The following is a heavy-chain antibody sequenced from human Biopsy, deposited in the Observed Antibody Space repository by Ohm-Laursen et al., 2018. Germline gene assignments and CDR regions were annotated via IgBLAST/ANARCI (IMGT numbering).Heavy chain of an antibody. CDR3: AKDRYNYAPIGGFSMDV. D-gene: IGHD5-18*01. CDR2: IFYDGSNT. Sequence: SLRLSCSASGFTFNNYGMQWVRQAPGKGLEWVAFIFYDGSNTYYADSVKGRFTISRDNSRDTLYLQMGSLRAEDTAVYYCAKDRYNYAPIGGFSMDVWGQGTTVTVSS. CDR1: GFTFNNYG. J-gene: IGHJ6*02. V-gene: IGHV3-30*18.